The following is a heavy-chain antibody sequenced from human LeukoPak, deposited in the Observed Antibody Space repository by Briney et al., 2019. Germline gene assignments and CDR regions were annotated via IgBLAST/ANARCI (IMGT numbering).Heavy chain of an antibody. D-gene: IGHD3-10*01. J-gene: IGHJ6*03. CDR2: IYYSGYT. V-gene: IGHV4-59*01. CDR3: ARTTMVRGTYYMDV. Sequence: SETLSLTCTVSGGSISSYYWSWIRQPPGKGLEWIGYIYYSGYTNYNPSLKSRVTISVDTSKNQFSLKLSSVTAADTAVYYCARTTMVRGTYYMDVWGKGTSVTISS. CDR1: GGSISSYY.